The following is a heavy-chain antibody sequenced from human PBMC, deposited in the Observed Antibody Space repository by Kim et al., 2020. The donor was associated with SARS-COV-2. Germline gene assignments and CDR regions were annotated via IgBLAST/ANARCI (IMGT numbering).Heavy chain of an antibody. CDR2: IKGDVSLK. V-gene: IGHV3-7*01. CDR1: GFTFSNSW. Sequence: GGSLRLSCTASGFTFSNSWLSWVRQAPGKGLEWVANIKGDVSLKYYVDSVKGRFTISRDNAKNSIYLQMNSLRADDTAIYYCATLGRSNSYSSWGQGTL. J-gene: IGHJ5*02. CDR3: ATLGRSNSYSS. D-gene: IGHD6-13*01.